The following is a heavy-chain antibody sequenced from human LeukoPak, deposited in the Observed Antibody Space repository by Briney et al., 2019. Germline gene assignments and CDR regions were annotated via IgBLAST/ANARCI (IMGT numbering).Heavy chain of an antibody. D-gene: IGHD1-26*01. CDR1: GFTVSSNY. J-gene: IGHJ3*02. CDR2: IYSGGST. CDR3: ARGGSYLSAFDI. Sequence: GGSLRLSCAASGFTVSSNYMSWVRQAPGKGLEWVSIIYSGGSTFYADSVKGRFTISRDNSKSTLYLQMNSLRAEDTAVYYCARGGSYLSAFDIWGQGTMVTVSS. V-gene: IGHV3-53*01.